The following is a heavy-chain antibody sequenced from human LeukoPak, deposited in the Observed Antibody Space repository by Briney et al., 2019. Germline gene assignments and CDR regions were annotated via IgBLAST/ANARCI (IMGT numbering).Heavy chain of an antibody. CDR3: AKWGDFDILTGYYVSDF. V-gene: IGHV3-23*01. J-gene: IGHJ4*02. Sequence: GGSLRLSCVASGFTFSNYAMSWVRQAPGKRLEWFSAVTGSGGSTYYADSVKGRFTITRDNSRNTLFLQMNSLRAEDTAVYYCAKWGDFDILTGYYVSDFWGQGTLVTVSS. CDR1: GFTFSNYA. D-gene: IGHD3-9*01. CDR2: VTGSGGST.